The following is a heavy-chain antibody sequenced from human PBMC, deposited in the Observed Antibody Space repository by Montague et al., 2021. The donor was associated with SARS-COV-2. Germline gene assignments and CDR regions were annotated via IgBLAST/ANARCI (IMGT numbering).Heavy chain of an antibody. D-gene: IGHD2-8*01. Sequence: SLRLSCAASGFTFSSYEMNWVRQAPGKGLEWVSYISSTGSTIFYADSVKGRFTISRDNAKNSLYLRMNSLRAEDTAAYYCASRAPTRIVLMVYAIGGYFDYWGQGTLVTVSS. CDR2: ISSTGSTI. J-gene: IGHJ4*02. CDR3: ASRAPTRIVLMVYAIGGYFDY. V-gene: IGHV3-48*03. CDR1: GFTFSSYE.